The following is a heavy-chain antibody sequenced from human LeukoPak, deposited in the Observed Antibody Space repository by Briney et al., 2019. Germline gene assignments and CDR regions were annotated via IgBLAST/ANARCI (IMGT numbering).Heavy chain of an antibody. CDR2: ISTTGRTI. CDR3: ARGDDYGDSLLAY. CDR1: GFAFSGYE. D-gene: IGHD4-17*01. V-gene: IGHV3-48*03. J-gene: IGHJ4*02. Sequence: GGSPRLSCAASGFAFSGYEMTWVRQAPGKGLEWISYISTTGRTIYYADSVKGRFTISRDNAKNSLYLQMNSLRAEDTAVYYCARGDDYGDSLLAYWGQGTLVTVSS.